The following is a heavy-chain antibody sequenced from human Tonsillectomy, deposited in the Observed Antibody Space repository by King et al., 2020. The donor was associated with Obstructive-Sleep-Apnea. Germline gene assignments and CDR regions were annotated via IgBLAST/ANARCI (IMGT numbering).Heavy chain of an antibody. J-gene: IGHJ4*02. D-gene: IGHD6-19*01. Sequence: TLKESGPTLVKPTQTLTLTCTFSGFSLRTSGVGGGWIRQAPGKDLEWLAPIYCDDDKRYSPSLKNRLTSTKDTPENQVVLTLTNMDPVDTATYYCAHRSSGGPLGFDYWGQGTLVTVSS. CDR2: IYCDDDK. V-gene: IGHV2-5*02. CDR1: GFSLRTSGVG. CDR3: AHRSSGGPLGFDY.